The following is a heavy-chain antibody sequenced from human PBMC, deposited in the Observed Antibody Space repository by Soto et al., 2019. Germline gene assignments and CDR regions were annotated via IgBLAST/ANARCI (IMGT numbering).Heavy chain of an antibody. J-gene: IGHJ6*02. CDR3: AKAGDFDRSTGYYGMDV. V-gene: IGHV3-30*18. D-gene: IGHD3-9*01. CDR1: GFTFSSYG. Sequence: PGGSLRLSCAASGFTFSSYGLHWVRQAPGKGLEWVAAISHDGSNKKYADSVKGRFTISRDNSKNTLYLQMNSLRAEDTAVYYCAKAGDFDRSTGYYGMDVWGQGTTVTVSS. CDR2: ISHDGSNK.